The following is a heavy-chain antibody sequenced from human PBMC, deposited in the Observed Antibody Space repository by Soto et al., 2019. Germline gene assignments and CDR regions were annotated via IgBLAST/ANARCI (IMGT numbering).Heavy chain of an antibody. CDR2: ISSNGGST. CDR3: ARDLAVAEDCYYYYGMDV. J-gene: IGHJ6*02. CDR1: GFTFSSYA. V-gene: IGHV3-64*01. D-gene: IGHD2-15*01. Sequence: GGSLRLSCAASGFTFSSYAMHWVRQAPGKGLECVSSISSNGGSTYYANSVKGRFTSSRDNSKNTPYLQMGSLRAEDMAVYYGARDLAVAEDCYYYYGMDVWGQGTTVTVSS.